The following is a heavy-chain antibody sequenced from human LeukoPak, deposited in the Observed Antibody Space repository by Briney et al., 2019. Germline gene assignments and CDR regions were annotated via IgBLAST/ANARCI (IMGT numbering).Heavy chain of an antibody. CDR3: ARDPSGHGLDV. J-gene: IGHJ6*02. CDR1: GFTFSSYA. Sequence: SGGSLRLSCAASGFTFSSYAMHWVRQAPGKGLEWVAVISYDGSNKYYADSVKGRFTISRDNSKNTLYLQMNSLRAEDTAVYYCARDPSGHGLDVWGQGTTVTVSS. V-gene: IGHV3-30*04. CDR2: ISYDGSNK.